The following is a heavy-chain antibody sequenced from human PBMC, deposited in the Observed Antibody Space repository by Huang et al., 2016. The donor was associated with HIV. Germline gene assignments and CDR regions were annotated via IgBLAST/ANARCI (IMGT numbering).Heavy chain of an antibody. J-gene: IGHJ6*02. CDR3: ARDSRYWSSGTSGWYYFYGLDV. Sequence: QVHLVQSGAEVKKPGASVKVSCKASGYTFTGYYIHGVRQAPGQGLEWMGWINPNRGGTNSAQTFQDRITMTRDTSINTAYMELRRLKSDDTAIYYCARDSRYWSSGTSGWYYFYGLDVWGQGTAVTVS. CDR1: GYTFTGYY. V-gene: IGHV1-2*02. CDR2: INPNRGGT. D-gene: IGHD2-2*01.